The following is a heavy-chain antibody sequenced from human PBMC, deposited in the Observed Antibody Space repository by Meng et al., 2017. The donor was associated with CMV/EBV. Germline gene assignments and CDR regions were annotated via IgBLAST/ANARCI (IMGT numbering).Heavy chain of an antibody. D-gene: IGHD3-3*01. V-gene: IGHV3-21*01. CDR1: GFTFSSYS. Sequence: LSLTCAASGFTFSSYSMNWVRQAPGKGLEWVSSISSSSSYIYYADSVKGRFTISRDNAKNSLYLQMNSLRAEDTAVYYCARETYDFWSGSYYYYYGMDVWGQGTTVTVSS. J-gene: IGHJ6*02. CDR3: ARETYDFWSGSYYYYYGMDV. CDR2: ISSSSSYI.